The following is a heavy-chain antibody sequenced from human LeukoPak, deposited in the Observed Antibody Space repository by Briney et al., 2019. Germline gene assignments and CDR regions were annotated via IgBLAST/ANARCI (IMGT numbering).Heavy chain of an antibody. Sequence: QPGGSLRLSCAASGFTFTSYSMSWVRQAPGKGLEWVSDISASGGSTYYADSAKGRFTISRDNSRNTLYLQMNSLRAEDTAVYYCAKGQIQLWCDYWGQGTLVTVSS. V-gene: IGHV3-23*01. D-gene: IGHD5-18*01. J-gene: IGHJ4*02. CDR1: GFTFTSYS. CDR3: AKGQIQLWCDY. CDR2: ISASGGST.